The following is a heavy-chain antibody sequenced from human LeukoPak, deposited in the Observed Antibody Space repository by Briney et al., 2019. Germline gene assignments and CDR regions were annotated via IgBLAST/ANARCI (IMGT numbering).Heavy chain of an antibody. CDR2: INPNSGGT. J-gene: IGHJ4*02. CDR1: GYTFTGYY. Sequence: ASVKVSCRASGYTFTGYYMHWVRQASGQGLEWMGWINPNSGGTDYAQKFQGRVTMTRDTSISTAYMEQNRLRSDDTAVYYCASRDGPQGGFDYWGQGTLVTVSS. CDR3: ASRDGPQGGFDY. V-gene: IGHV1-2*02. D-gene: IGHD5-24*01.